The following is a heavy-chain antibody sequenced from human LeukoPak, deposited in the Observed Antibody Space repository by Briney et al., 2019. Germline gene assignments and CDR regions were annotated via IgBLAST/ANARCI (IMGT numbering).Heavy chain of an antibody. CDR2: IYYSGST. CDR3: ARLYYYGSGSYSRPYYFDY. CDR1: GGSISSYY. Sequence: PSETLSLTRTVSGGSISSYYWSWIRQPPGKGLEWIGYIYYSGSTNYNPSLKSRVTISVDTSKNQFSLKLSSVTAADTAVYYCARLYYYGSGSYSRPYYFDYWGQGTLVTVSS. D-gene: IGHD3-10*01. J-gene: IGHJ4*02. V-gene: IGHV4-59*12.